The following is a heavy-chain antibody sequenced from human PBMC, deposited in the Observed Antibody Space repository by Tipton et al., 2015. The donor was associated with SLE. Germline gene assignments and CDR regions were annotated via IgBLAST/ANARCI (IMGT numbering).Heavy chain of an antibody. Sequence: SLRLSCATSGFTFRNYGLHWVRQAPGKGLEWVAYIRYDGDVTYYTESVKGRFTLSRDNSKKTLYLQMNSLRAEDTAVYHCAMPVGPWELLRSAEYFEYWDRGTLVTVSS. J-gene: IGHJ2*01. CDR2: IRYDGDVT. D-gene: IGHD1-26*01. V-gene: IGHV3-30*02. CDR1: GFTFRNYG. CDR3: AMPVGPWELLRSAEYFEY.